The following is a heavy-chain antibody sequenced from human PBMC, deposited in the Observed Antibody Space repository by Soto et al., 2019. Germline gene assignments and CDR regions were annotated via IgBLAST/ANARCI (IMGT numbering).Heavy chain of an antibody. J-gene: IGHJ4*02. Sequence: EVQLLESGGGLVQPGGSLRLSCVVSGFTFNNYAMNWVRQAPGKGLEWVSGISASGGSTYYADSVKGRFTISRDSSKHTLYLQMNSQRADDTAIYYCAIHFYYGSGSYYAVDYWGQGTLVTVSS. CDR1: GFTFNNYA. D-gene: IGHD3-10*01. CDR2: ISASGGST. V-gene: IGHV3-23*01. CDR3: AIHFYYGSGSYYAVDY.